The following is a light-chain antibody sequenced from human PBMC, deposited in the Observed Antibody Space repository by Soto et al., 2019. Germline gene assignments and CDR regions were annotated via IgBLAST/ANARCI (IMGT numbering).Light chain of an antibody. CDR1: NIGSKS. J-gene: IGLJ1*01. Sequence: SYELTQPPSVSVAPGKTARITCGGTNIGSKSGPWYQQKPGQAPGLVIYYDSDRPSGIPERFSGSNAGNTATLTISRGEAGDEADYYCQVWDSSSDHYVFGTGTKVTVL. CDR2: YDS. CDR3: QVWDSSSDHYV. V-gene: IGLV3-21*04.